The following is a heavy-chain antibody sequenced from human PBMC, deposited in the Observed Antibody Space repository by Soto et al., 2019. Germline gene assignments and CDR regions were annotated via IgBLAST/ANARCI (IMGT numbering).Heavy chain of an antibody. D-gene: IGHD6-13*01. CDR3: ARDPGRSETKWSSRQVADGDYYNMDL. Sequence: SVKVSCKASGGTFNSYGISWVRQAPGQGLEWMGGIIPIYDTTKYAQKFQGRVTITVDKSTSTAYMELSSLRSEDTAVYYCARDPGRSETKWSSRQVADGDYYNMDLWGQGSSVTVSS. CDR1: GGTFNSYG. V-gene: IGHV1-69*06. J-gene: IGHJ6*02. CDR2: IIPIYDTT.